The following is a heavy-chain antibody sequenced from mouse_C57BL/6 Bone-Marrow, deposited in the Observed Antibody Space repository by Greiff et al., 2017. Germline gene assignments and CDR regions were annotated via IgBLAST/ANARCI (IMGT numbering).Heavy chain of an antibody. J-gene: IGHJ2*01. V-gene: IGHV5-9-1*02. D-gene: IGHD4-1*01. CDR2: ISSGGDYI. CDR1: GFTFSSYA. Sequence: EVKLMESGEGLVKPGGSLKLSCAASGFTFSSYAMSWVRQTPEKRLEWVAYISSGGDYIYYADTVKGRFTISRDNARNTLYLQMSSLKSEDTAMYYCTRVGITGTYFDYWGQGTTLTVSS. CDR3: TRVGITGTYFDY.